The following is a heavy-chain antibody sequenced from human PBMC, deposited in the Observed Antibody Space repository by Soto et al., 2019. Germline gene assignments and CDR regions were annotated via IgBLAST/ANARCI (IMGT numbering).Heavy chain of an antibody. V-gene: IGHV4-61*01. CDR3: ARDRPDYGYTFDY. D-gene: IGHD4-17*01. J-gene: IGHJ4*02. CDR1: AGSVSRGSYY. Sequence: SETLSLTCTLSAGSVSRGSYYCSWIRQPPGKGLDWIAYIYYTGSTNYNPSLKSRVTISADASKNQFSLKLSSVTAAETAIYYCARDRPDYGYTFDYWGQGSLLTV. CDR2: IYYTGST.